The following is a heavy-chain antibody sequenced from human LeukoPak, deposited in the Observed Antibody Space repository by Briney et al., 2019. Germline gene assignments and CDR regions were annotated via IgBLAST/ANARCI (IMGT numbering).Heavy chain of an antibody. CDR2: ISYDGSNK. CDR3: AKEGCSSTSCYEDY. J-gene: IGHJ4*02. D-gene: IGHD2-2*01. V-gene: IGHV3-30*18. Sequence: GGSLRLSCAASGFTFSSYGMHWVRQAPGKGLEWVAVISYDGSNKYYADSVKGRFTISGDNSKNTLYLQMNSLRAEDTAVYYCAKEGCSSTSCYEDYWGQGTLVTVSS. CDR1: GFTFSSYG.